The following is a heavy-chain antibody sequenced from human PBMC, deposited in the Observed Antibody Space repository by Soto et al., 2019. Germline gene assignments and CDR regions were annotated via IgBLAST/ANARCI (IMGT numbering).Heavy chain of an antibody. CDR3: AKTPYYYDSEDAFDI. V-gene: IGHV3-23*01. D-gene: IGHD3-22*01. CDR2: ISGSGGST. J-gene: IGHJ3*02. Sequence: GGSLRLSCAASGFTFSSYAMSWVRQAPGKGLEWISAISGSGGSTYYADSVKGRFTISRDNSKNTLYLQMNSLRAEDTAVYYCAKTPYYYDSEDAFDIWGQGTMVTVSS. CDR1: GFTFSSYA.